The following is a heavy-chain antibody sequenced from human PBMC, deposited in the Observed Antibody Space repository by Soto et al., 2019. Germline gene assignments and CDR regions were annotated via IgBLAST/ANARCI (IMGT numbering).Heavy chain of an antibody. Sequence: PGGSLRLSCAASGFTFSSYAMSWVRQAPGKGLEWVSAISGSGGSTYYADSVKGRFTISRDNSKNTLYLQMNSLRAEDTAVYYCAKRYCSGGSCYSAAEYFQHWGQGTLVTVS. J-gene: IGHJ1*01. V-gene: IGHV3-23*01. CDR3: AKRYCSGGSCYSAAEYFQH. D-gene: IGHD2-15*01. CDR1: GFTFSSYA. CDR2: ISGSGGST.